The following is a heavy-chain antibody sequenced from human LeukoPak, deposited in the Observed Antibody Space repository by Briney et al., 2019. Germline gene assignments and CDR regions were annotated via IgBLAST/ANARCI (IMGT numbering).Heavy chain of an antibody. CDR1: GFTFSSYS. J-gene: IGHJ5*02. V-gene: IGHV3-30*03. Sequence: GGSLRLSCAASGFTFSSYSMNWVRQAPGKGLEWVAVISYDGSNKYYADSVKGRFTISRDNSKNTLYLQMNSLRAEDTAVYYCARAYGSGSYNNWFDPWGQGTLVTVSS. CDR2: ISYDGSNK. D-gene: IGHD3-10*01. CDR3: ARAYGSGSYNNWFDP.